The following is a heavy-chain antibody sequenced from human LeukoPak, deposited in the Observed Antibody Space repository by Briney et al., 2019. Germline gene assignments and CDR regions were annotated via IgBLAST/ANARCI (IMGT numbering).Heavy chain of an antibody. D-gene: IGHD3-22*01. V-gene: IGHV4-39*01. CDR3: ARQKRWLRVTDY. CDR1: GGSISSSSYY. Sequence: SETLSLTCTVSGGSISSSSYYWGWIRQPPGKGLEWIGSIYYSGSTYYNPSLKSRVTISVDTSKNQFSLKLSSVTAADTAVYYCARQKRWLRVTDYWGQGTLVTVSS. J-gene: IGHJ4*02. CDR2: IYYSGST.